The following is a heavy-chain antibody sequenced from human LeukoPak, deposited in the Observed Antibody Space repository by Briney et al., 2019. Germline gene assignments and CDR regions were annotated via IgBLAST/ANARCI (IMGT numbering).Heavy chain of an antibody. J-gene: IGHJ6*03. CDR3: VRDLVGASAYVDV. Sequence: SETLSLTCTVSGYSISSGYYWGWIRQPPGKGLEWIGSIYHSGSTYYNPSLKSRVTISVDTSKNQFSLKLSSVTAADTAVYYCVRDLVGASAYVDVWGKGTTVTVSS. CDR1: GYSISSGYY. V-gene: IGHV4-38-2*02. D-gene: IGHD1-26*01. CDR2: IYHSGST.